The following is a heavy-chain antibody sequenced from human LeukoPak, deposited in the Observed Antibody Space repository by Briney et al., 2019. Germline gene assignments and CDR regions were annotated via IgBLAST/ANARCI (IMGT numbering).Heavy chain of an antibody. V-gene: IGHV4-4*02. Sequence: PSGTLSLTCAVSGGSISSDNWWSWGRQPPGKGLEWVGEIHQSGSTNYNPSLKSRVTITVDKSKSQFSLKLGSVTAADTAVYYCARRNYYDSTGYYNNWGRGTLVTVSS. CDR3: ARRNYYDSTGYYNN. J-gene: IGHJ4*02. CDR2: IHQSGST. CDR1: GGSISSDNW. D-gene: IGHD3-22*01.